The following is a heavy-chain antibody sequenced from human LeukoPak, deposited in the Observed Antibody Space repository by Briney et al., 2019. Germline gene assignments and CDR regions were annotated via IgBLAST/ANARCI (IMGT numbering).Heavy chain of an antibody. Sequence: ASVKVSCKASGYTFTSYGISWVRQAPGQGLEWMGWISAYNGNTNYAQKLQGRVTMTTDTATNTAYMELRSLRPDDTAVYYCARKGDYWNDGAYWGQGTLVTVSS. V-gene: IGHV1-18*01. J-gene: IGHJ4*02. CDR2: ISAYNGNT. CDR1: GYTFTSYG. D-gene: IGHD1-1*01. CDR3: ARKGDYWNDGAY.